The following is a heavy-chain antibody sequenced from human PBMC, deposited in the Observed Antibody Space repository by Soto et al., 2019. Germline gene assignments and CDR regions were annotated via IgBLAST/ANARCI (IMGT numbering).Heavy chain of an antibody. V-gene: IGHV3-23*01. D-gene: IGHD3-3*01. CDR3: ARDRYDFWSGYPPWDAFDI. CDR1: GFTFSNYV. CDR2: ISGSGGNT. J-gene: IGHJ3*02. Sequence: GGSLRLSCAASGFTFSNYVMSWVRQAPGKGLEWVSAISGSGGNTYYADSVKGRFTISRDNAKNSLYLQMNSLRAEDTAVYYCARDRYDFWSGYPPWDAFDIWGQGTMVTVSS.